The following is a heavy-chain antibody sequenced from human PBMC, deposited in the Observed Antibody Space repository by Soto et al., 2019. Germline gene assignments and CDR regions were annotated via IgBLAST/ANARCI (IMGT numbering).Heavy chain of an antibody. V-gene: IGHV4-4*02. CDR2: IYHSGST. J-gene: IGHJ4*02. CDR1: GGSISSSNW. D-gene: IGHD3-22*01. Sequence: SETLCLTCTVSGGSISSSNWWSWVRQPPGKGLEWIGEIYHSGSTNYNPSLKSRVTISVDTSKNQFSLNLSSVTAADTAVYFCARAKTTMIVPENYWGQGTLVTVSS. CDR3: ARAKTTMIVPENY.